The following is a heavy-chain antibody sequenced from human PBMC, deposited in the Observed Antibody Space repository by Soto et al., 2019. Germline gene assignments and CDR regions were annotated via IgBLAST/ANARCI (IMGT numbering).Heavy chain of an antibody. CDR2: ISAYNGNT. Sequence: ASVKVSCKASGYTFTSYGISWVRQAPGQGLEWMGWISAYNGNTNYAQKLQGRVTMTTDTSTSTAYMELRSLRSDDTAVYYCARVYYSSSCRNWFDPRGQGTSVTVSS. J-gene: IGHJ5*02. CDR1: GYTFTSYG. CDR3: ARVYYSSSCRNWFDP. V-gene: IGHV1-18*01. D-gene: IGHD6-13*01.